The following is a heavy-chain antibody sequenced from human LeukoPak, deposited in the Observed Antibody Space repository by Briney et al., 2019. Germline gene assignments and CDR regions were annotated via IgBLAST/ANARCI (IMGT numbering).Heavy chain of an antibody. CDR3: ARERDRQLDAFDI. Sequence: GGSLRLLCAASGFTFNSYEMNWVRQAPGKGLEWVSYIGSSGSTIYYADSVKGRFTISRDNAKNSLYLQMNSLRAEDTAVYYCARERDRQLDAFDIWGQGTMVTVSS. CDR2: IGSSGSTI. CDR1: GFTFNSYE. V-gene: IGHV3-48*03. D-gene: IGHD6-13*01. J-gene: IGHJ3*02.